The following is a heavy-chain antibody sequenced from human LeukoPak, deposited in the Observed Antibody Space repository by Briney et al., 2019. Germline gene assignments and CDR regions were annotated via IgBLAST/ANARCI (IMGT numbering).Heavy chain of an antibody. D-gene: IGHD4-17*01. V-gene: IGHV3-21*01. CDR3: ARDDYGDYVSGWFDP. J-gene: IGHJ5*02. CDR1: GFTFSSYS. Sequence: PGGSLRLSCAASGFTFSSYSMNWVRQAPGKGLEWVSSISSSSSYIYYADSVKGRFTISRDNAKNSLYLQMNSLRAEDTAVYYCARDDYGDYVSGWFDPWGQGTLVTVCS. CDR2: ISSSSSYI.